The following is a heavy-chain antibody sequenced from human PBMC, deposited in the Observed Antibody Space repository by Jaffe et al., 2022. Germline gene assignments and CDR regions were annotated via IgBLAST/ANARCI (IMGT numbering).Heavy chain of an antibody. V-gene: IGHV3-49*04. Sequence: EVQLVESGGGLVQPGRSLRLSCTASGFTFGDYAMSWVRQAPGKGLEWVGFIRSKAYGGTTEYAASVKGRFTISRDDSKSIAYLQMNSLKTEDTAVYYCTRGYSSGWGHFDYWGQGTLVTVSS. D-gene: IGHD6-19*01. CDR3: TRGYSSGWGHFDY. J-gene: IGHJ4*02. CDR2: IRSKAYGGTT. CDR1: GFTFGDYA.